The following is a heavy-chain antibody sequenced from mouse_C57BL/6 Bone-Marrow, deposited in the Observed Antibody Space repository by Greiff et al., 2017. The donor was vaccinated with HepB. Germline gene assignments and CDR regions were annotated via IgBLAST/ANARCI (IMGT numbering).Heavy chain of an antibody. CDR1: GYTFTSYW. CDR3: ARRGDYDGFPYYFDY. Sequence: VQLQQPGAELVKPGASVKLSCKASGYTFTSYWMQWVKQRPGQGLEWIGEIDPSDSYTNYNQKFKGKATLTVDTSSSTAYMQLSSLTSEDSAVYYCARRGDYDGFPYYFDYWGQGTTLTVSS. V-gene: IGHV1-50*01. D-gene: IGHD2-4*01. CDR2: IDPSDSYT. J-gene: IGHJ2*01.